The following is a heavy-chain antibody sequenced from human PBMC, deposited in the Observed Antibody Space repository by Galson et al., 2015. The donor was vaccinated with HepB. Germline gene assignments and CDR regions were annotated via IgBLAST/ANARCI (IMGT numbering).Heavy chain of an antibody. CDR3: ARPAANYYGSGSYYNVDYYGMDV. J-gene: IGHJ6*02. CDR1: GYSFTSYW. D-gene: IGHD3-10*01. CDR2: IYPGDSDT. Sequence: QSGAEVKKPGESLKISCKGSGYSFTSYWIGWVRQMPGKGLEWMGIIYPGDSDTRYSPSFQGQVTISADKSISTAYLQWSSLKASDTAMYYCARPAANYYGSGSYYNVDYYGMDVWGQGTTVTVSS. V-gene: IGHV5-51*01.